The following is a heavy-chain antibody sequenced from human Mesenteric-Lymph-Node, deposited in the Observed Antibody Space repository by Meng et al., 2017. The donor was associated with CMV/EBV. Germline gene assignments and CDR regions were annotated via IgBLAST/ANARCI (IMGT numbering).Heavy chain of an antibody. CDR1: GGSISGSSYY. J-gene: IGHJ4*02. CDR3: ARQNGVFDY. D-gene: IGHD1-1*01. Sequence: SETLSLTCTVSGGSISGSSYYWGWIRQPPGKGLEWIGTIYYSGSTYYNPSLKSRVTISVDTSKNQFSLKLSSVTAADTAVYYCARQNGVFDYWGQGTLVTVSS. V-gene: IGHV4-39*01. CDR2: IYYSGST.